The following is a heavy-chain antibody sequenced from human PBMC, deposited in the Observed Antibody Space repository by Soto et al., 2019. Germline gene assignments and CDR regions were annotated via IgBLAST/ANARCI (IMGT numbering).Heavy chain of an antibody. J-gene: IGHJ2*01. V-gene: IGHV4-59*08. CDR1: GGSISSYY. CDR3: ARFGGDAGEFGYFDL. Sequence: QVQLQESGPGLVKPSETLSLTCTVSGGSISSYYWSWIRQPPGKGLEWIGYIYYSGSTNHNPSLKSRVTISVDTSKNQFCLKLSSATAADAAVYYCARFGGDAGEFGYFDLWGRGTLVTVS. D-gene: IGHD3-3*01. CDR2: IYYSGST.